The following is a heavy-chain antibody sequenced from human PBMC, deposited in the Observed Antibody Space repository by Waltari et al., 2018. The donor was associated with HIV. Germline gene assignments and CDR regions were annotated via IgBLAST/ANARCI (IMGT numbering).Heavy chain of an antibody. CDR3: ARDPRSSGYYGMDV. V-gene: IGHV3-53*01. CDR2: IYSGGST. Sequence: EVQLVESGGGLIEPGGSLRLSCAAAGFTISDNYMSWVRQAPGKGMEWVPVIYSGGSTYYADSVKGRFTISRDNSKNTLSLHMNSLRAEDTAVYYCARDPRSSGYYGMDVWGQGATVTVSS. D-gene: IGHD1-26*01. J-gene: IGHJ6*02. CDR1: GFTISDNY.